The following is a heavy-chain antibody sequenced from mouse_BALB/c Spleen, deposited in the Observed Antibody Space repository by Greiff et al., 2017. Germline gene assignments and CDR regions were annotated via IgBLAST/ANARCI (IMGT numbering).Heavy chain of an antibody. V-gene: IGHV1-14*01. CDR2: INPYNDGT. CDR1: GYTFTSFV. D-gene: IGHD2-2*01. J-gene: IGHJ2*01. CDR3: ARGIYYGSRYFDY. Sequence: VQLKESGPELVQPGASVKMSCKASGYTFTSFVMHWVKQKPGQGLEWIGYINPYNDGTKYNEKFKGKATLTSDKSSSTAYMELSSLTSEDSAVYYCARGIYYGSRYFDYWGQGTTLTVSA.